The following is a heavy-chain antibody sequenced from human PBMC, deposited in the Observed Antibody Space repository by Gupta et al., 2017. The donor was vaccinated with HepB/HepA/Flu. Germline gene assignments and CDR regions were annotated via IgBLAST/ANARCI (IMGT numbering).Heavy chain of an antibody. J-gene: IGHJ3*02. Sequence: EVQLVESGGGLVKPGGSLGLSCAASAFTFRSYSMNWVRQSPGQGLEWVSSISSSSSYIYYADSVKGRFTISRDNAKNSLYLQMNSLRAEDTAGYYCARESVGLTGYYIVGGAFDIWGQGTMVTVSS. D-gene: IGHD3-9*01. CDR2: ISSSSSYI. V-gene: IGHV3-21*03. CDR3: ARESVGLTGYYIVGGAFDI. CDR1: AFTFRSYS.